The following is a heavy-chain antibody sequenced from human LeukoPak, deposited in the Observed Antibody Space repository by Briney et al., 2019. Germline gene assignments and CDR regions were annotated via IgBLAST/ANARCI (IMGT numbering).Heavy chain of an antibody. V-gene: IGHV4-30-2*01. J-gene: IGHJ4*02. CDR3: ARAVTTKLYYFDY. Sequence: PSQTLSLTCAVSGGSISSGGYSWSWIRQPPGKGLEWIGYIYHSGSTYYNPSLKSRVTISVDRSKNQFSLKLSSVTAADTAVYYCARAVTTKLYYFDYWGQETLVTVSS. CDR2: IYHSGST. D-gene: IGHD4-17*01. CDR1: GGSISSGGYS.